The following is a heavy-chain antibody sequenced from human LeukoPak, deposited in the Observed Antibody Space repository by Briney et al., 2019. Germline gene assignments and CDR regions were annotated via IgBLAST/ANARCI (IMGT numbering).Heavy chain of an antibody. CDR2: ISSSSSYI. D-gene: IGHD5-12*01. Sequence: GSLRLSCAASGFTFSSYSMNWVRQAPGKGLEWVSSISSSSSYIYYADSVKGRFTISRDNAKNSLYLQMNSLRAEDTAVYYCARDWKSHSGYDSDNYYYYYYMDVWGKGTTVTVSS. CDR1: GFTFSSYS. CDR3: ARDWKSHSGYDSDNYYYYYYMDV. J-gene: IGHJ6*03. V-gene: IGHV3-21*01.